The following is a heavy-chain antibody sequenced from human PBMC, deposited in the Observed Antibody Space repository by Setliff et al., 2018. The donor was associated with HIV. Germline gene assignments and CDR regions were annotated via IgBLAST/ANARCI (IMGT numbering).Heavy chain of an antibody. Sequence: GGSLRLSCAASGFTFTTYWMSWVRQSPGKGLEWVANINQNGREKYYVDSVKGRFTISRDNAKNSLYLQMNGLRAGDTAVYFCARAGRRHYYGSGSYAVFDYWGQGIVVTVSS. V-gene: IGHV3-7*04. CDR3: ARAGRRHYYGSGSYAVFDY. D-gene: IGHD3-10*01. J-gene: IGHJ4*02. CDR2: INQNGREK. CDR1: GFTFTTYW.